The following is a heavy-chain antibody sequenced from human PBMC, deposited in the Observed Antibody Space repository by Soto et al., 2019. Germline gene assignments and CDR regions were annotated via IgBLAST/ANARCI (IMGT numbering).Heavy chain of an antibody. J-gene: IGHJ4*02. Sequence: ASVKVSCKASGYSFTNYYMHWVRQAPGQGLEYMGVIHPNGGGTSYAQKFQGRVTMTSDTSTSIVYMELSSLRSDDTAVYYCTRTFINGQEGFALWGQGTLVTVSS. CDR1: GYSFTNYY. D-gene: IGHD3-16*01. CDR3: TRTFINGQEGFAL. V-gene: IGHV1-46*03. CDR2: IHPNGGGT.